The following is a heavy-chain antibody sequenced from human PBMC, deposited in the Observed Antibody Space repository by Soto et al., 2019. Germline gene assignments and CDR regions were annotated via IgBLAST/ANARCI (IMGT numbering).Heavy chain of an antibody. Sequence: GASVKVSCKASGYTFTTYGITWVRQAPGQGLEWMGWISAYNGNTNYAQKFQGRVTMTTDTSTSTAYMELRSLRSDDTAVYYCAREWELLDSDYWGQGTLVTVSS. J-gene: IGHJ4*02. V-gene: IGHV1-18*01. D-gene: IGHD1-26*01. CDR3: AREWELLDSDY. CDR2: ISAYNGNT. CDR1: GYTFTTYG.